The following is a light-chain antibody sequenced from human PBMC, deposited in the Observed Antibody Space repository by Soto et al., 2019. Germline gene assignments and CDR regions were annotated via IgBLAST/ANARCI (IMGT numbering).Light chain of an antibody. CDR3: SPDAGSIYV. J-gene: IGLJ1*01. Sequence: SDLAPPPSASASHGKSVTISCPGPSSDVGRYNHVSWYQQYPGKAPKLIIFDVNKRPSGVPDRFSGSKSGNTASPTVSGLQAEDEADYYCSPDAGSIYVFGTGNKGTVL. CDR2: DVN. CDR1: SSDVGRYNH. V-gene: IGLV2-8*01.